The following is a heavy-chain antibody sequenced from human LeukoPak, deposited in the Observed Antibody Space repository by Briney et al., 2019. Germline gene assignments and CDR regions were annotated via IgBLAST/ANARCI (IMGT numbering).Heavy chain of an antibody. V-gene: IGHV3-30*04. D-gene: IGHD5-24*01. CDR3: ARPSPPGDGYNPCDY. Sequence: GGSLRLSCVASGFNFHNFAMHWVRQAPGKGLEWVAVISNDDRNKYYTDSVKGRFIISRDNSKNTVYLQMNSLKTEDTAMYYCARPSPPGDGYNPCDYWGPGALVVVSS. J-gene: IGHJ4*02. CDR1: GFNFHNFA. CDR2: ISNDDRNK.